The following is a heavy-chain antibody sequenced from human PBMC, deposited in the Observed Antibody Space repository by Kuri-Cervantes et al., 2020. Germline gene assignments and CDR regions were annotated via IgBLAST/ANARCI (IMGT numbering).Heavy chain of an antibody. CDR1: GFTFSSYA. CDR2: IWYDGSNK. J-gene: IGHJ3*02. V-gene: IGHV3-30*04. Sequence: GESLKISCAASGFTFSSYAMHWVRQAPGKGLEWVAVIWYDGSNKYYADSVKGRFTISRDNSKNTLYLQMNSLRAEDTAVYYCAISLDYDFWSGTIGLSAFDIWGQGTMVTISS. CDR3: AISLDYDFWSGTIGLSAFDI. D-gene: IGHD3-3*01.